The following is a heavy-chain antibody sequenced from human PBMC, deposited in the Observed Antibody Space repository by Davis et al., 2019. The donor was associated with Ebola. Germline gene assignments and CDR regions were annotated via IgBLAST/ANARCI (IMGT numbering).Heavy chain of an antibody. J-gene: IGHJ4*02. Sequence: GESLKISCAASGFTFSSYAMSWVRQAPGKGLEWVANIKKDGSEKFYVDSVKGRFTISRDNAKNTLYLQMNDLRAEDTAVYYCAREGKIFGCDYWGQGVLVTVSS. D-gene: IGHD3-3*01. CDR2: IKKDGSEK. CDR1: GFTFSSYA. V-gene: IGHV3-7*01. CDR3: AREGKIFGCDY.